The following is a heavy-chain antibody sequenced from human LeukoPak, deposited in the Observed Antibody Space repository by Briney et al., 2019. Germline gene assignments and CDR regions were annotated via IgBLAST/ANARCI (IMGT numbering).Heavy chain of an antibody. D-gene: IGHD2-2*01. CDR1: GFTFDDYG. J-gene: IGHJ4*02. CDR3: ARGTRVRKLGYCSSTSCSGGDY. V-gene: IGHV3-20*04. Sequence: PGGSLRLSCAASGFTFDDYGMSWVRQAPGKGLEWVSGINWNGGSTGYADSVKGRFTISRDNSKNTLYLQMNSLRAEDTAVYYCARGTRVRKLGYCSSTSCSGGDYWGQGTLVTVSS. CDR2: INWNGGST.